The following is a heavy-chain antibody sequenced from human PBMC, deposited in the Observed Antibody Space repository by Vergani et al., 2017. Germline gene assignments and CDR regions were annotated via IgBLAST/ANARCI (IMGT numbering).Heavy chain of an antibody. CDR3: SRGRGYSFGYSDY. J-gene: IGHJ4*02. Sequence: EVQLVESGGGLVPPGRSLRLSCAASGFPFGDYAMTWVRQAPGKGLEWVAFIRNKAYGGTTEYAASVKGRFTISRDDYKRLAYLQLSGLKTEDTAVYFCSRGRGYSFGYSDYWGQGTLVTVSS. CDR2: IRNKAYGGTT. V-gene: IGHV3-49*04. CDR1: GFPFGDYA. D-gene: IGHD5-18*01.